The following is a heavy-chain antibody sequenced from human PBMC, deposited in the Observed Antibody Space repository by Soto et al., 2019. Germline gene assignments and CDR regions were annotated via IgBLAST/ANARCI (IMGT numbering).Heavy chain of an antibody. J-gene: IGHJ3*02. D-gene: IGHD1-1*01. Sequence: PGGSLRLSCATSGLTFSDYVMHWVRQAPGKGLEWVSYISSSGSTIYYADSMKGRFIISRDNATKSLYLQMNSLRAEDAAVYYCARPLERRGHGAFDIWGQGTMVTVSS. V-gene: IGHV3-48*03. CDR3: ARPLERRGHGAFDI. CDR1: GLTFSDYV. CDR2: ISSSGSTI.